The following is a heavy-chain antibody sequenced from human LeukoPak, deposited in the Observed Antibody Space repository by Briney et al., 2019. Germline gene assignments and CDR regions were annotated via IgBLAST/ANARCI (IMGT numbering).Heavy chain of an antibody. Sequence: GGSLRLSCAASGFTFSSYSMNWVRQAPGKGLEWVSSISSSSGYIYHADSVKGRFTISRDNAKNSLYLQMNSLRAEDTAVYYCARVNTLDYWGQGTLVTVSS. CDR2: ISSSSGYI. V-gene: IGHV3-21*01. CDR3: ARVNTLDY. CDR1: GFTFSSYS. J-gene: IGHJ4*02. D-gene: IGHD2-2*02.